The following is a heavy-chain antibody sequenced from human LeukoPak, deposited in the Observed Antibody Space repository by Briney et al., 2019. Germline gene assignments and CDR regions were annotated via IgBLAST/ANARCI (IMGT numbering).Heavy chain of an antibody. D-gene: IGHD6-13*01. CDR3: AKDSEQLVYYYYYMDV. Sequence: GRSLRLSCAASGFTFSSYGVHWVRQAPGKGLEWVAVIWYDGSNKYYADSVKGRFTISRDNSKNTLYLQMNSLRAEDTAVYYCAKDSEQLVYYYYYMDVWGKGTTVTVSS. J-gene: IGHJ6*03. V-gene: IGHV3-33*06. CDR1: GFTFSSYG. CDR2: IWYDGSNK.